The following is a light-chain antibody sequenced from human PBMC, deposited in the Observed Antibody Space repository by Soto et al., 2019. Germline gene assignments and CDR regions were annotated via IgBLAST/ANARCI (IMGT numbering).Light chain of an antibody. CDR3: QQYQNLWT. CDR1: QTIYSN. Sequence: IQMSQSPATLSVSPGERATLSCRASQTIYSNVAWYQQRPGQAPRLLIYRASARATGIPARFSGSGSGIEFTLTIGSLQSEDSAVYYCQQYQNLWTFGQGTKVDIK. V-gene: IGKV3-15*01. J-gene: IGKJ1*01. CDR2: RAS.